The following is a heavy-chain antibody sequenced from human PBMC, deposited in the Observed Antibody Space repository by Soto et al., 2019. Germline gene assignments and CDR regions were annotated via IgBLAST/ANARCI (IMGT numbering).Heavy chain of an antibody. J-gene: IGHJ5*02. CDR2: ISSNSAYI. Sequence: GGSLRLSCAASGFTFRSFTMNWVRQAPGKGLEWVSTISSNSAYIYYTDALRGRFTISRDNAKNSLHLQMNSLGAEDTAVYYCTRDASRDSSARGWFDPWGQGTLVTVSS. CDR1: GFTFRSFT. V-gene: IGHV3-21*01. CDR3: TRDASRDSSARGWFDP. D-gene: IGHD6-13*01.